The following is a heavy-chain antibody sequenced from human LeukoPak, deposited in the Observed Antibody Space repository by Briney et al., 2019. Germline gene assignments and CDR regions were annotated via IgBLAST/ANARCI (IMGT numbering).Heavy chain of an antibody. J-gene: IGHJ4*02. Sequence: GGSLTLSCAPSGFTLSNYWVQWVRHAPGKARVWVSRINTGGISTAYADSVTGRFTVSRDNAEKTLYLQMNRLRAEDTAVYYCARGVHYYYDNSGLIDYWGQGTLVTVSS. CDR2: INTGGIST. CDR3: ARGVHYYYDNSGLIDY. V-gene: IGHV3-74*01. D-gene: IGHD3-22*01. CDR1: GFTLSNYW.